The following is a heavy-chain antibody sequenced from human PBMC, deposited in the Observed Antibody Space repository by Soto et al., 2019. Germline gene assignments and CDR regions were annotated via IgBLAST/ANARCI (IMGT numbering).Heavy chain of an antibody. D-gene: IGHD3-22*01. CDR1: GGTFSSYA. CDR3: AIPYYDSSGYYLAHEYFQH. J-gene: IGHJ1*01. V-gene: IGHV1-69*06. Sequence: GASVKVSCKASGGTFSSYAISWVRQAPGQGLEWMGGIIPIFGTANYAQKFQGRVTITADKSTSTAYMELSSLRSEDTAVYYCAIPYYDSSGYYLAHEYFQHWGQGTLVTVSS. CDR2: IIPIFGTA.